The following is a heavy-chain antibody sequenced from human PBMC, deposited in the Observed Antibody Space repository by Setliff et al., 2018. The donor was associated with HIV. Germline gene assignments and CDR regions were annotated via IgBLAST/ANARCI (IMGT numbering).Heavy chain of an antibody. CDR1: GGSISSGYYY. Sequence: PSETLSLTCTVSGGSISSGYYYWSWIRQPPGKGLEWIGYISYSGSTIYNPSLKSRVTLSVKTSKNQFSLKLNSVTAADTAVYYCARDSNAPYFQHWGQGTLVTVSS. V-gene: IGHV4-61*01. J-gene: IGHJ1*01. CDR3: ARDSNAPYFQH. CDR2: ISYSGST. D-gene: IGHD1-1*01.